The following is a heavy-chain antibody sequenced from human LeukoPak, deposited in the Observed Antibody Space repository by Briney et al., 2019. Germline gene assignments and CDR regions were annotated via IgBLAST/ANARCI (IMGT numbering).Heavy chain of an antibody. J-gene: IGHJ5*02. D-gene: IGHD4-23*01. CDR2: INPSGGST. CDR3: ARDNSVEDTAWWFDP. V-gene: IGHV1-46*01. CDR1: GYTFTSYY. Sequence: ASVKVSCKASGYTFTSYYMHWVRQAPGQGLERMGIINPSGGSTSCAQKFQGRVTMTRDMSTSTDYMELSSLRSEDTAVYYCARDNSVEDTAWWFDPWGQGTLVTVSS.